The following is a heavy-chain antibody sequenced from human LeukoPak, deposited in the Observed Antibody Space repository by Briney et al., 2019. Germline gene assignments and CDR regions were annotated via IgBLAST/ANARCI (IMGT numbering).Heavy chain of an antibody. D-gene: IGHD5-24*01. J-gene: IGHJ4*02. CDR2: IFWVDNK. CDR3: AHSAEITTIFAFDY. CDR1: GFAFSTSGVG. Sequence: SGPTLVKPTQTLTLTCTFSGFAFSTSGVGVGWIRQPPGKALEWLALIFWVDNKRYSPSLKSRLTITKDTSKKQVVLTMTNMDPVDTATYYCAHSAEITTIFAFDYWGQGSLVTVSS. V-gene: IGHV2-5*02.